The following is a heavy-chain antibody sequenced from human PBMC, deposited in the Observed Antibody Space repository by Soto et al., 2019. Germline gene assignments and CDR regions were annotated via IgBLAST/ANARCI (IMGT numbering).Heavy chain of an antibody. J-gene: IGHJ3*02. V-gene: IGHV4-34*01. CDR3: ARADYIWGSYRYTEHAFDI. CDR2: INHSGST. D-gene: IGHD3-16*02. Sequence: PSETLSLTCAVYGGSFSGYYWSWIRQPPGKGLEWIGEINHSGSTNYNPSLKSRVTISVDTSKNQFSLKLSSVTAADTAVYYCARADYIWGSYRYTEHAFDIWGQGTMVT. CDR1: GGSFSGYY.